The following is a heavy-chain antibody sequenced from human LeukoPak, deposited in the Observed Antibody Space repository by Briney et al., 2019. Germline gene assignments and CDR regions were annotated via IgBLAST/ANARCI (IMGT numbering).Heavy chain of an antibody. D-gene: IGHD2-15*01. CDR1: GGSFSGYY. CDR3: ARGGEGLVVVVAATQFDY. Sequence: SETLSLTCAVYGGSFSGYYWSWIRQPPGKGLEWIGEINHSGSTNYNPSLKSRVTISVDTSKNQFSLKLSSVTAADTAVYHCARGGEGLVVVVAATQFDYWGQGTLVTVSS. CDR2: INHSGST. J-gene: IGHJ4*02. V-gene: IGHV4-34*01.